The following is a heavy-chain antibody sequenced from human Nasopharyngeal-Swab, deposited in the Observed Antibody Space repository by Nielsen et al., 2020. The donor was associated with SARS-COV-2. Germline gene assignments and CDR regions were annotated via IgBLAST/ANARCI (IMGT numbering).Heavy chain of an antibody. V-gene: IGHV4-30-4*08. J-gene: IGHJ6*03. CDR3: ARGNYYYYMDV. Sequence: SETLSLTCTVSGGSISSGDYYWSWIRQPPGKGLEWIGYIYYSGSTYYNPSLKSRVSISVDTSKNQFSLRLSSVTAADTAVYYCARGNYYYYMDVWGKGTTVTVSS. CDR1: GGSISSGDYY. CDR2: IYYSGST.